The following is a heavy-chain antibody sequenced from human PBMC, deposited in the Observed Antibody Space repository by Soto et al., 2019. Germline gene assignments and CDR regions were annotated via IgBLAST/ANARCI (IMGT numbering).Heavy chain of an antibody. V-gene: IGHV4-30-4*01. CDR3: ARLGPTSVRTSYLTGLSSGMDV. CDR2: IYYSGST. D-gene: IGHD4-17*01. J-gene: IGHJ6*01. Sequence: DDYGSLKNKPPGKGLEWIGYIYYSGSTYYNPSLRSRLTISVDTSKNQFSLKLSSVTAADTAVYCCARLGPTSVRTSYLTGLSSGMDV. CDR1: DDY.